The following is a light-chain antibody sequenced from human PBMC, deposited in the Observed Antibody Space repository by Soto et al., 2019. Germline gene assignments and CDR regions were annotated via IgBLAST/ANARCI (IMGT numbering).Light chain of an antibody. Sequence: QSVLTQPPSVSGTPGQRVTISCSGSSSNIGKNYVYWYQQFPGAAPKLLIYTNDQRPSGVPARFSGSKSGTSASLAISELRSEDEADYYCGAWDDSRSDSWVFGGGTKLTVL. J-gene: IGLJ3*02. CDR3: GAWDDSRSDSWV. CDR1: SSNIGKNY. CDR2: TND. V-gene: IGLV1-47*02.